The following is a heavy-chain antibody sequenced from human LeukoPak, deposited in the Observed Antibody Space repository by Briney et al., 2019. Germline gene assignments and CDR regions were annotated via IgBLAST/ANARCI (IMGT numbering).Heavy chain of an antibody. D-gene: IGHD1-14*01. CDR1: RFTFSSYG. CDR2: ISYDGSNK. CDR3: TKSPGTLGVFDY. Sequence: GGSLRLSCAASRFTFSSYGMHWVRQAPGKGLEWVAVISYDGSNKYYADSVKGRFTISRDNSKNTLYLQMNSLRAEDTAVYYCTKSPGTLGVFDYWGQGTLVTVSS. J-gene: IGHJ4*02. V-gene: IGHV3-30*18.